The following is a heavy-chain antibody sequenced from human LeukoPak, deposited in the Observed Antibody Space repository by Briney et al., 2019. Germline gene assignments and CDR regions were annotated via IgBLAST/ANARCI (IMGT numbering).Heavy chain of an antibody. Sequence: GGSLRLSCAAYGFTASTTYMTWVRQAPGKGLEWVSILYSGSDTYYADSVKGRFTISRDNSKNTLFLEMDSLRAEDTAVYYCANVGVGDQFHWYFDLWGRGTLVTVSS. CDR1: GFTASTTY. D-gene: IGHD3-10*01. V-gene: IGHV3-53*01. CDR3: ANVGVGDQFHWYFDL. J-gene: IGHJ2*01. CDR2: LYSGSDT.